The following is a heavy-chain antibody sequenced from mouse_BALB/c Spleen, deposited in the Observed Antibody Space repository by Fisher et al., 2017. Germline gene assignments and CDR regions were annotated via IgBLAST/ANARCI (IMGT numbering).Heavy chain of an antibody. J-gene: IGHJ4*01. V-gene: IGHV1-26*01. Sequence: KFKGKATLTVDKSSSTAYMELLSLTSEDSAVYYCARLADVGYAMDYWGQGTSVTVSS. CDR3: ARLADVGYAMDY. D-gene: IGHD3-3*01.